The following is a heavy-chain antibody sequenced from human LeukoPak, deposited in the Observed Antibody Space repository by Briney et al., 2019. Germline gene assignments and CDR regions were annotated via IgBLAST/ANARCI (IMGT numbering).Heavy chain of an antibody. Sequence: GGSLRLSCAASGFTLRTYEMNWVRQAPGKGLEWVSYISSSGSTIYYADSVKGRFTISRDNAKNSLYLQMNSLRAEDTAVYYCARDRNWNYDYWGQGTLVTVSS. CDR1: GFTLRTYE. J-gene: IGHJ4*02. CDR2: ISSSGSTI. D-gene: IGHD1-7*01. V-gene: IGHV3-48*03. CDR3: ARDRNWNYDY.